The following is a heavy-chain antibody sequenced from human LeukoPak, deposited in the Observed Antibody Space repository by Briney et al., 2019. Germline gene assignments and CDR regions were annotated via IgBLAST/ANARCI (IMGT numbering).Heavy chain of an antibody. CDR3: ARGCSSTSCYWSDY. CDR2: ISAYNGNT. J-gene: IGHJ4*02. D-gene: IGHD2-2*01. V-gene: IGHV1-18*01. CDR1: GSTFSSYD. Sequence: ASVKVSCKASGSTFSSYDINWVRQAAGQGLEWMGWISAYNGNTNYAQKLQGRVTMTTDTSTSTAYMELRSLRSDDTAVYYCARGCSSTSCYWSDYWGQGTLVTVSS.